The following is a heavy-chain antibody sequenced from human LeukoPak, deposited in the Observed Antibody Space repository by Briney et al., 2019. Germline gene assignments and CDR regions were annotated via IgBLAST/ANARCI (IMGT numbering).Heavy chain of an antibody. CDR2: ISYDGSKK. V-gene: IGHV3-30*18. CDR3: AKDRIRGLYYDSSGYYFEY. D-gene: IGHD3-22*01. CDR1: GFTFSSYG. J-gene: IGHJ4*02. Sequence: GGSLRLSCAAPGFTFSSYGMHWVRQAPGKGLEWVSVISYDGSKKYYADSVKGRFTISRDNSKNTLYLKMNRLRAEDTAVYYCAKDRIRGLYYDSSGYYFEYWGQGTLVTVSS.